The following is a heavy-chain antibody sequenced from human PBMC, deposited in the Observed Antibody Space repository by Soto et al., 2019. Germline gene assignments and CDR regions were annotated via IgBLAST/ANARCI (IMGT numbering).Heavy chain of an antibody. CDR3: ARSGGWLFKS. CDR2: IYWNDNK. CDR1: GFSLTTNGVG. V-gene: IGHV2-5*01. D-gene: IGHD6-19*01. Sequence: QITLKESGPMLVKPTQTLTLTCTFSGFSLTTNGVGVGWIRQPPGKALEWLAFIYWNDNKYYSPSLSNRLTITKDTSNNQVVLTMTNVDPVDTATYYCARSGGWLFKSWGQGTLVTVSS. J-gene: IGHJ5*02.